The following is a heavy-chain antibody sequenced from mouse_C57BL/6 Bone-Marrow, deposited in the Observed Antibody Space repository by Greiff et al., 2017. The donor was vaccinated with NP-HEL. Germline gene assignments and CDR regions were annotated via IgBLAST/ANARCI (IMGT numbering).Heavy chain of an antibody. CDR3: ARSLYDYAAY. Sequence: VQLQQSGPELVKPGASVKISCKASGYTFTDYYMNWVKQSHGKSLEWIGDINPNNGGTSYNQKFKGKATLTVDKSSSTAYMELRSLTSEDSAVYYCARSLYDYAAYWGQGTLVTVSA. V-gene: IGHV1-26*01. J-gene: IGHJ3*01. CDR1: GYTFTDYY. D-gene: IGHD2-4*01. CDR2: INPNNGGT.